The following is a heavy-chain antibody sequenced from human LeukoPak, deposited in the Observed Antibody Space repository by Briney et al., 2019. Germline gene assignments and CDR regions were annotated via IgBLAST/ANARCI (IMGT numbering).Heavy chain of an antibody. CDR3: ARRVHVPIYYYYYMDV. Sequence: GGSLRLSCAASEFTFSSFAMNWVRQAPGKGPQWVSYISSSSTIYYADSVKGRFTIYRDNAKNSLYLQMNSLRAEYTAVYYCARRVHVPIYYYYYMDVWGKGTTVTVSS. J-gene: IGHJ6*03. CDR1: EFTFSSFA. D-gene: IGHD1-1*01. CDR2: ISSSSTI. V-gene: IGHV3-48*04.